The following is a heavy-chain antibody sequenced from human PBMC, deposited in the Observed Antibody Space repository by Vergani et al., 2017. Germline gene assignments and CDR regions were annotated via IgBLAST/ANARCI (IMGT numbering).Heavy chain of an antibody. Sequence: EVQLVESGGGLVKPGGSLRLSCAASGFTFSSYSMNWVRQAPGKGLEWVSSISSSSSYIYYADSVKSRFTISRDNAKNSLYLQMNSLRAEDTAVYYCARDLPGIADLADYWGQGTLVTVSS. CDR3: ARDLPGIADLADY. CDR1: GFTFSSYS. J-gene: IGHJ4*02. CDR2: ISSSSSYI. V-gene: IGHV3-21*01. D-gene: IGHD6-13*01.